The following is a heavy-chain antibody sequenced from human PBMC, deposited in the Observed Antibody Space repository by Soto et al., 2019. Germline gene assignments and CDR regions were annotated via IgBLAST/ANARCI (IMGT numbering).Heavy chain of an antibody. Sequence: QVQLVESGGGVVQPGRSLRLSCAASGFNFSSSAMHWVRQAPGKGLEWVAVISYDGSNKYSADSVKGRFTISRDNSKNTLYLQMNSLRAEDTAVYYCARDEGYCSGSRCYSLSDFWGKGTLVTVSS. J-gene: IGHJ4*02. D-gene: IGHD2-15*01. CDR3: ARDEGYCSGSRCYSLSDF. CDR1: GFNFSSSA. CDR2: ISYDGSNK. V-gene: IGHV3-30-3*01.